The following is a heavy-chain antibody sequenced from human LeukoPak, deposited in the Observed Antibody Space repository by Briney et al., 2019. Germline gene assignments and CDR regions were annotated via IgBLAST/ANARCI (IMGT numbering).Heavy chain of an antibody. CDR2: IWYDGSNK. V-gene: IGHV3-33*06. CDR1: GFTFSSYG. Sequence: PGGSLRLSCAASGFTFSSYGMHWVRQAPGKGLEWVAVIWYDGSNKYYADSVKGRFTISRDNSKSTLYLQMNSLRAEDTAVYYCAKATIAVAGRGYFDYRGQGTLVTVSS. CDR3: AKATIAVAGRGYFDY. D-gene: IGHD6-19*01. J-gene: IGHJ4*02.